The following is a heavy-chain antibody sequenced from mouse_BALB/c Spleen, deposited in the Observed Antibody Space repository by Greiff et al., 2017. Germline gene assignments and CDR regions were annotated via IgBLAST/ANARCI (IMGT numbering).Heavy chain of an antibody. CDR2: IDPYYGGT. J-gene: IGHJ1*01. CDR3: ARVYGSSYDWYFDV. V-gene: IGHV1-39*01. Sequence: EVQGVESGPELEKPGASVKISCKASGYSFTGYNMNWVKQSNGKSLEWIGNIDPYYGGTSYNQKFKGKATLTVDKSSSTAYMQLKSLTSEDSAVYYCARVYGSSYDWYFDVWGAGTTVTVSS. CDR1: GYSFTGYN. D-gene: IGHD1-1*01.